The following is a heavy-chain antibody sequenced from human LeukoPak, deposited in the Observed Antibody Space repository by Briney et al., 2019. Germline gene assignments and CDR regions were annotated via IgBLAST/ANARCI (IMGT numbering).Heavy chain of an antibody. CDR3: ARDFPGGVTEFDY. D-gene: IGHD2-21*02. Sequence: ASVKVSCKASGYTFTGYYMHWVRQAPGQGLEWMGWINPNPNSGGTNYAQKLQGRVTMTRDTSISTAYMELSRLRFDDTAVYYCARDFPGGVTEFDYWGQGTLVTVSS. CDR1: GYTFTGYY. J-gene: IGHJ4*02. CDR2: INPNPNSGGT. V-gene: IGHV1-2*02.